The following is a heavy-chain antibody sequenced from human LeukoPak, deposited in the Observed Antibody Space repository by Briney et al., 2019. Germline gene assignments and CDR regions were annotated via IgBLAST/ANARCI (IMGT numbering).Heavy chain of an antibody. CDR3: ASGVAAATLYGMDV. V-gene: IGHV1-18*01. D-gene: IGHD6-13*01. CDR2: ISAYNGNT. J-gene: IGHJ6*02. Sequence: ASVKVSCKASGYTFTSYGISWVRQAPGQGLEWMGWISAYNGNTNYAQKLQGRVTMTTDTSTSTAYMELRSLRSDDTAVYYCASGVAAATLYGMDVWGQRTTVTVSS. CDR1: GYTFTSYG.